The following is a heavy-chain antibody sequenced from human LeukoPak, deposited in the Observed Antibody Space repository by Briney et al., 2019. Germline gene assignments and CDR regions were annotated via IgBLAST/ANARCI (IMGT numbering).Heavy chain of an antibody. CDR1: GGSISSGYY. CDR3: ARRGYCSGGSCYSGGQYFQH. J-gene: IGHJ1*01. Sequence: SQTLSLTCTVSGGSISSGYYWGWIRQPPGKGLEWIGSIYHSGSTYYNPSLKSRVTISVDTSKNQFSLKLSSVTAADTAVYYCARRGYCSGGSCYSGGQYFQHWGQGTLVTVSS. V-gene: IGHV4-38-2*02. D-gene: IGHD2-15*01. CDR2: IYHSGST.